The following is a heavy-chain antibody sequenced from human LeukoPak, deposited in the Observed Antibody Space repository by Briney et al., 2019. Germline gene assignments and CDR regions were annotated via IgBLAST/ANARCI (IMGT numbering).Heavy chain of an antibody. CDR3: ARGIAK. CDR1: GDSISNHH. Sequence: SETLSLTCTVSGDSISNHHWSWIRQPPGKGLEWIGYVYNSGSTNYKPSLKSRVTISVDTSKSQFSLKVYSVTAADTAVYYCARGIAKWGQGTLVTVSS. CDR2: VYNSGST. J-gene: IGHJ4*02. V-gene: IGHV4-59*11.